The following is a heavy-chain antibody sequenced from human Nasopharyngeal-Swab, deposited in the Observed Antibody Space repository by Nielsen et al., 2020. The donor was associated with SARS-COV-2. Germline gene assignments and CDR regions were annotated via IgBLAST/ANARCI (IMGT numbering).Heavy chain of an antibody. J-gene: IGHJ4*02. V-gene: IGHV1-18*01. Sequence: WVRQAPGQGLEWMGWISAYNGNTKYAQKLQGRVTMTTDTSTSTAYMELRSLRSDDTAVYYCARGYCSSTSCYYFDYWGQGTLVTVSS. CDR2: ISAYNGNT. CDR3: ARGYCSSTSCYYFDY. D-gene: IGHD2-2*01.